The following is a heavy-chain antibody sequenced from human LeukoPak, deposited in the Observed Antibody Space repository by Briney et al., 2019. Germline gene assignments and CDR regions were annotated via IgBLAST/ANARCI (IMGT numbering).Heavy chain of an antibody. CDR1: GFTFDDYA. CDR2: INWNSDSI. V-gene: IGHV3-9*01. CDR3: AINGGGDSGYGNFDY. D-gene: IGHD5-12*01. J-gene: IGHJ4*02. Sequence: GGSLRLSCAVSGFTFDDYAMHWVRQVPGKGLEWVSGINWNSDSIGYADCVKGRFTTSRDNAKNSLSLQMNSLRAEDTAFYYCAINGGGDSGYGNFDYWGQGTLVTVSS.